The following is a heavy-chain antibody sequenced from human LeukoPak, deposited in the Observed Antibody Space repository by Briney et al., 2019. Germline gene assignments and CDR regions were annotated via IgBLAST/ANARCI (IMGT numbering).Heavy chain of an antibody. CDR3: ARAFGYSSGWRNYFDY. D-gene: IGHD6-19*01. J-gene: IGHJ4*02. CDR2: INHSGST. Sequence: SETLSLTCAVSGGSISSSNWWSWVRQPPGKGLEWIGEINHSGSTNYNPSLKSRVTISVDTSKNQFSLKLSSVTAADTAVYYCARAFGYSSGWRNYFDYWGQGTLVTVSS. CDR1: GGSISSSNW. V-gene: IGHV4-4*02.